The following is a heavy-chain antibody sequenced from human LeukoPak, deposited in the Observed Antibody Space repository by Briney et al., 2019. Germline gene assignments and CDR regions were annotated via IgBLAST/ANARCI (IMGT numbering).Heavy chain of an antibody. CDR2: INHSGST. V-gene: IGHV4-34*01. J-gene: IGHJ5*02. D-gene: IGHD1-7*01. CDR1: GGSFSGYY. CDR3: ARGRIYWNYSFDP. Sequence: SETLSLTCAVYGGSFSGYYWSWIRQPPGKGLEWIGEINHSGSTNYNPSLKSRVTISVDTSKNQFSLKLSSVTAADTAVYYCARGRIYWNYSFDPWGQGTLVTVSS.